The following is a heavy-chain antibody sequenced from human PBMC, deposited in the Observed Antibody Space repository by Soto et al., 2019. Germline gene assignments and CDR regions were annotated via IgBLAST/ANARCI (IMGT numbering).Heavy chain of an antibody. CDR2: IYHSGSP. CDR1: GGSVSSTNW. V-gene: IGHV4-4*02. J-gene: IGHJ5*02. D-gene: IGHD2-21*01. CDR3: ATRPPRIVVTLVPIPT. Sequence: QVQLRQSGPGLVKTSGTLSLTCAVSGGSVSSTNWWTWVRQPPGKRLEWIGEIYHSGSPAYSPSLRGRATVSVDTSNNPLSLRLLSVTAADTAVYSCATRPPRIVVTLVPIPTCGQGIQVTVSS.